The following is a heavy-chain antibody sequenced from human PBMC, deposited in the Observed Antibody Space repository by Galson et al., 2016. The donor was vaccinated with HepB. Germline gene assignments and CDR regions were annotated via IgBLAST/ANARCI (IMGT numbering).Heavy chain of an antibody. Sequence: VKVSCKASGYTFTNNFVHWVRQAPGQKFEWMGIINPSSGSATYAHNLQGRVNMTVDTSTVTVSMQLTSLKSDDTAVYYCARDSGSGWPEWYFDLWGRGTLVTVSS. CDR1: GYTFTNNF. CDR2: INPSSGSA. D-gene: IGHD6-19*01. V-gene: IGHV1-46*01. J-gene: IGHJ2*01. CDR3: ARDSGSGWPEWYFDL.